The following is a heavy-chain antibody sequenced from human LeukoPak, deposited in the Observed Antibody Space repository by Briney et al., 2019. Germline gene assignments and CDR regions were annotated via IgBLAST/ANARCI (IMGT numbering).Heavy chain of an antibody. V-gene: IGHV3-30*18. D-gene: IGHD1-26*01. CDR1: GFTFSNFG. CDR2: ISFDSKNK. Sequence: GGSLRLSCAASGFTFSNFGMHWVRQAPGKGLKWVAVISFDSKNKFYADPVKGRFSISRDNSRNTLYLQMNSPGPEGTGVYFCAKDQTVVGASAFDDPWGQGGLVTVSP. CDR3: AKDQTVVGASAFDDP. J-gene: IGHJ5*02.